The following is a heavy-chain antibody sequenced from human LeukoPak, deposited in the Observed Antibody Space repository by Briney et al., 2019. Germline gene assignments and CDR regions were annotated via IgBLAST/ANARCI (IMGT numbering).Heavy chain of an antibody. CDR3: ARLYYDSSGYSAYFDY. D-gene: IGHD3-22*01. CDR1: GNTFTGYY. CDR2: INPNSGGT. V-gene: IGHV1-2*02. Sequence: ASVKVSCKASGNTFTGYYMHWVRQAPGQGLEWMGWINPNSGGTNYAQKFQGRVTMTRDTSISTAYMELSRLRSDDTAVYYCARLYYDSSGYSAYFDYWGQGTLVTVSS. J-gene: IGHJ4*02.